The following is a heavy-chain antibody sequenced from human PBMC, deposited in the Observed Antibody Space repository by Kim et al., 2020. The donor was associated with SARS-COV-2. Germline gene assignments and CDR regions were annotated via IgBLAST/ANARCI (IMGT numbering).Heavy chain of an antibody. Sequence: EGSLRLSCAASGFTFTSYTMSWVRQAPGKGLEWVSSSTSGGRTSYADSVKGRFTISRDNSKNTLSLQMNSLGAEDTAVYYCANALGLWGQGTPVTVSS. CDR2: SSTSGGRT. CDR3: ANALGL. CDR1: GFTFTSYT. V-gene: IGHV3-23*01. J-gene: IGHJ4*02.